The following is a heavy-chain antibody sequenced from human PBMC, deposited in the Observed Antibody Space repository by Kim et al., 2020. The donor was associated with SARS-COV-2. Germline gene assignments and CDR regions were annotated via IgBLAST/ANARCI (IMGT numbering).Heavy chain of an antibody. V-gene: IGHV1-24*01. CDR1: GYTLTELS. Sequence: ASVKVSCKVSGYTLTELSMHGVRQAPGKGLEWMGGFDPEDGETIYAQKFQGRVTMTEDTSTDTAYMELSSLRSEDTAVYYCATPVQSYDSSGYNWFDPWGQGTLVTVSS. J-gene: IGHJ5*02. CDR3: ATPVQSYDSSGYNWFDP. D-gene: IGHD3-22*01. CDR2: FDPEDGET.